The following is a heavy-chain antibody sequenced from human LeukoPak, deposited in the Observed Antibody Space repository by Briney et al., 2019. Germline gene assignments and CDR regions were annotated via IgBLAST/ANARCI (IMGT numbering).Heavy chain of an antibody. CDR3: AKDSSGYYYSPTSF. Sequence: GGSLRLSCAASGFTFDDYAMHWVRHTPGKGLEWVSGISWNSGSIGYADSVKGRFTISRDNAENSLYLQMNSLRAEDTAVYYCAKDSSGYYYSPTSFWGRGTLVTVSS. CDR1: GFTFDDYA. D-gene: IGHD3-22*01. V-gene: IGHV3-9*01. CDR2: ISWNSGSI. J-gene: IGHJ2*01.